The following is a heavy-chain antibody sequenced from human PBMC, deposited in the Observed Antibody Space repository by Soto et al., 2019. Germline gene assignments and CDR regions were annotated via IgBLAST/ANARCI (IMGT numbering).Heavy chain of an antibody. D-gene: IGHD2-8*02. CDR3: ARESGLLAFDY. Sequence: QVQLVQSGGGVVRPGGSLRLSCVASGFTFSRYTMHWVRQAPGKGLEWVALMSYDGSKKYYADSVKGRLTISRDSSKNTLLLEMDGLRHEDTALYYCARESGLLAFDYWGQASLV. J-gene: IGHJ4*02. V-gene: IGHV3-30*04. CDR1: GFTFSRYT. CDR2: MSYDGSKK.